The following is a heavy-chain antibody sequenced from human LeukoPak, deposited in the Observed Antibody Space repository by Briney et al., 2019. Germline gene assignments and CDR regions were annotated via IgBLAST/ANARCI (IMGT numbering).Heavy chain of an antibody. J-gene: IGHJ4*02. CDR2: IKQDGSEK. V-gene: IGHV3-7*02. CDR1: GFTFSSYW. D-gene: IGHD3-10*01. CDR3: VTKAGVDGFDS. Sequence: GGSLRLSCAASGFTFSSYWMSWVRQAPGKGLEWVANIKQDGSEKYYVDSVKGRFTISRDNVRNTLYLQMNSLRAEDTAVYYCVTKAGVDGFDSWGQGTLVTVSS.